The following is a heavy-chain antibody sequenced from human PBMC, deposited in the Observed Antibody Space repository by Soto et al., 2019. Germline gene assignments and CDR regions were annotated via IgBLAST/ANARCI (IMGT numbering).Heavy chain of an antibody. D-gene: IGHD5-18*01. Sequence: GGSLRLSCAASGFTFSSYGMHWVRQAPGKGLEWVAVISYDGSNKYYADSVKGRFTISRDNSKNTLYLQMNSLRAEDTAVYYCAKASYSYGSFVRSAADYWGQGTLVTVSS. CDR1: GFTFSSYG. J-gene: IGHJ4*02. CDR3: AKASYSYGSFVRSAADY. CDR2: ISYDGSNK. V-gene: IGHV3-30*18.